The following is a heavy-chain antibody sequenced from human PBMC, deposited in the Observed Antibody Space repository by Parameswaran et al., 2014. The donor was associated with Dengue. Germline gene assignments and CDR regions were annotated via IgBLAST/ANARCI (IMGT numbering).Heavy chain of an antibody. CDR3: ARGPRRWLREYNWFDP. J-gene: IGHJ5*02. D-gene: IGHD5-24*01. CDR2: INHSGST. Sequence: WIRQPPGKGLEWIGEINHSGSTNYNPSLKSRVTISVDTSKNQFSLKLSSVTAADTAVYYCARGPRRWLREYNWFDPWGQGTLVTVSS. V-gene: IGHV4-34*01.